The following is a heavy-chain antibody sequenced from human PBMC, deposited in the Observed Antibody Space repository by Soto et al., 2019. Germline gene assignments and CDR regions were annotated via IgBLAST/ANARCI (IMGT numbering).Heavy chain of an antibody. V-gene: IGHV1-69*13. D-gene: IGHD1-26*01. Sequence: ASVKVSCKASGGTFNTYTFSWVRQAPGQGLEWMGSIIPIFGTTHYAQSFQGRLSITADQSSTTTYMELRSLTSHDTALYYCARIPRYSFPTSDTLDNWGQGTLVTVSS. J-gene: IGHJ1*01. CDR3: ARIPRYSFPTSDTLDN. CDR1: GGTFNTYT. CDR2: IIPIFGTT.